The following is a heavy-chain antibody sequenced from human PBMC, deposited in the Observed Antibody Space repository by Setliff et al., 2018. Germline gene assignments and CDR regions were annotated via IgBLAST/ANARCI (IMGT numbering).Heavy chain of an antibody. Sequence: GGSLRLSCAASGFTFNSYSINWVRQAPGKGLEWVSSVSSTGSYKPYADSVRGRFTISRDNAKNSVDLQMSSLRPEDTAIYFCVRGLSDRVNWFAFDYWGQGTLVTVSS. CDR2: VSSTGSYK. V-gene: IGHV3-21*06. CDR3: VRGLSDRVNWFAFDY. CDR1: GFTFNSYS. D-gene: IGHD1-1*01. J-gene: IGHJ4*02.